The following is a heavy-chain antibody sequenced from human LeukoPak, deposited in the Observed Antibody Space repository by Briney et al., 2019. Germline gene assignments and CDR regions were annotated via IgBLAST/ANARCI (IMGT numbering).Heavy chain of an antibody. CDR1: GFTFSNAW. V-gene: IGHV3-15*01. CDR2: IKSKTDGGTT. Sequence: GGSLRLSCAPSGFTFSNAWMSWVRHAPGEGLEWVGRIKSKTDGGTTDYAAPVTGRFTISRDDSKNTLYLQMNSLKTEDTAVYYCTTGGQQTPYYYGMDVWGQGTTVTVSS. CDR3: TTGGQQTPYYYGMDV. J-gene: IGHJ6*02. D-gene: IGHD6-13*01.